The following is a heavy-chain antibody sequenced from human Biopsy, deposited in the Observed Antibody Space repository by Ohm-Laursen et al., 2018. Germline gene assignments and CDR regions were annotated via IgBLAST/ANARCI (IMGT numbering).Heavy chain of an antibody. CDR2: IHYSGGT. D-gene: IGHD1-26*01. Sequence: ETLSLTCTVSGDSVTKYYWSWIRLAPGKGLEWIGYIHYSGGTKYNPSLASRVTFSVDMSKSQFSLKLYSVTAADAAVYYCARVEAGTYDALDIWGQGTLVAVSA. V-gene: IGHV4-59*02. J-gene: IGHJ3*02. CDR3: ARVEAGTYDALDI. CDR1: GDSVTKYY.